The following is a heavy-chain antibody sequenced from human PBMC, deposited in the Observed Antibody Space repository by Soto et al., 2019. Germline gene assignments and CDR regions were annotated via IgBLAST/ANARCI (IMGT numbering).Heavy chain of an antibody. CDR2: IYYTGSA. D-gene: IGHD3-22*01. J-gene: IGHJ4*02. CDR3: AREAYYYDSSGYFSKYFDS. Sequence: SETLSLTCTVSGGSISSGGYYWSWIRQHPGKGLEWIGYIYYTGSAYYNPSLKSRLTISVDTSTNQFSLKLSSVTAEDTAVYYCAREAYYYDSSGYFSKYFDSWGQGTLVTVSS. CDR1: GGSISSGGYY. V-gene: IGHV4-31*03.